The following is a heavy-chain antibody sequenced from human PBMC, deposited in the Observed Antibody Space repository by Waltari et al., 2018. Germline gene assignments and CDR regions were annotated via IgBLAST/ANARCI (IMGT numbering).Heavy chain of an antibody. CDR3: VAGTLVHFDY. Sequence: QVQLQESGPGLVKPSETLSLTCAVSGYSISSGYYWGWIRQPPGKGLEWIGSIYNSGSTYYNPSLKSRVTISVDTSKNQFSLKLSSVTAADTAVNYCVAGTLVHFDYWGQGTLVTVSS. CDR2: IYNSGST. D-gene: IGHD2-8*02. V-gene: IGHV4-38-2*01. J-gene: IGHJ4*02. CDR1: GYSISSGYY.